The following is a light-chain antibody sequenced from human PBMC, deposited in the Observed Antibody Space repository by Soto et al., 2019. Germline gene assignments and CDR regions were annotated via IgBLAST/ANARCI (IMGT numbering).Light chain of an antibody. CDR2: DSS. Sequence: DIQMTQSPSALSASVGDRVTITCRAGQSISYYLAWWQQKPGKAPKLLIYDSSSLESGVPSRFSGSRSGTEFTLTISSLQPDDFATYYCQEYNTYWTFGQGTKV. CDR1: QSISYY. J-gene: IGKJ1*01. V-gene: IGKV1-5*01. CDR3: QEYNTYWT.